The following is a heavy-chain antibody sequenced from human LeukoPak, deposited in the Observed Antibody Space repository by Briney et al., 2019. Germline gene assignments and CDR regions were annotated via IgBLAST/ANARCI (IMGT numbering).Heavy chain of an antibody. J-gene: IGHJ6*03. V-gene: IGHV4-39*07. CDR3: ARFFEYSSSYYYYYYYMDV. CDR1: GDSISSSFYY. D-gene: IGHD6-6*01. CDR2: INHSGST. Sequence: SETLSLTCTVSGDSISSSFYYWSWIRQPPGKGLEWIGEINHSGSTNYNPSLKSRVTISVDTSKNQFSLKLSSVTAADTAVYYCARFFEYSSSYYYYYYYMDVWGKGTTVTVSS.